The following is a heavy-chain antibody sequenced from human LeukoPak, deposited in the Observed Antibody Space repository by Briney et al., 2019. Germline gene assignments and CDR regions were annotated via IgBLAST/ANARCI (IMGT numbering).Heavy chain of an antibody. V-gene: IGHV3-73*01. CDR1: GFTFSGSA. D-gene: IGHD2/OR15-2a*01. CDR2: IKSKADSYAT. Sequence: GGSLRLSCAASGFTFSGSAMHWVRQASGKGLEWVGRIKSKADSYATAYAASVKGRFTISRDDSKNTAYLQMSSLETEDTAMYYCTRISNTYAFDIWGQGTMVTVSS. J-gene: IGHJ3*02. CDR3: TRISNTYAFDI.